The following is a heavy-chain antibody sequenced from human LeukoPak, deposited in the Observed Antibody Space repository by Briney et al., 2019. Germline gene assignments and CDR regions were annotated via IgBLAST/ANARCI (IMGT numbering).Heavy chain of an antibody. Sequence: GGSLEISCKGSGSPFTSYWIGWVRQLPGKGLEGMGIIYPGDSDARYSPSFQGQVTISADKSISTAYLQWSSLKASDTAMYYCARPYCSGGSCYFDYWGQGTLVTVSS. CDR2: IYPGDSDA. J-gene: IGHJ4*02. CDR1: GSPFTSYW. D-gene: IGHD2-15*01. V-gene: IGHV5-51*01. CDR3: ARPYCSGGSCYFDY.